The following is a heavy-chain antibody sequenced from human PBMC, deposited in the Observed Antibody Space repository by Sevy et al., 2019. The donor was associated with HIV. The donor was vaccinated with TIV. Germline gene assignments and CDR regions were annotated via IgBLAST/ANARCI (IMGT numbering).Heavy chain of an antibody. D-gene: IGHD3-22*01. CDR2: IKSKIDGETT. J-gene: IGHJ4*02. CDR1: GFTFNNAW. Sequence: GGSLRLSCAVSGFTFNNAWMNWVRQAPGTGLQWVGLIKSKIDGETTDYAAPVKGRFTISRDDSKNTLFLQMNSLKNEVTAVYYCATAPGYYDSAPFDYWGPGTLVTVSS. CDR3: ATAPGYYDSAPFDY. V-gene: IGHV3-15*01.